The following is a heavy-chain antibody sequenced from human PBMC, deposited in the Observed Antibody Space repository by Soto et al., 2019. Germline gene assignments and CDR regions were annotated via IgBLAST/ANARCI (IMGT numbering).Heavy chain of an antibody. J-gene: IGHJ5*02. CDR1: GYTFTSYG. CDR3: ARSGILGFSPKRTPRRNQFDL. CDR2: ISAYNGNT. V-gene: IGHV1-18*04. Sequence: ASVKVSCKASGYTFTSYGISWVRQAPGQGLEWMGWISAYNGNTNYAQKLQGRVTMTTDTSTSTAYMELRSLRSDDTAVYYCARSGILGFSPKRTPRRNQFDLSGQGTLVTVSS. D-gene: IGHD2-21*02.